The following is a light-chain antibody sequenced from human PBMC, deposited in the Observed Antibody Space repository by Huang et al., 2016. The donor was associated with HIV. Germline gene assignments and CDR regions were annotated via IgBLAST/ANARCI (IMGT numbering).Light chain of an antibody. CDR1: QSVSSGY. V-gene: IGKV3-20*01. CDR3: QQYGSSPRT. Sequence: EIVLTQSPGTLSLSPGERATLACRAGQSVSSGYLAWYQQKPGQAPRLLIYGASSRATGIPERFSGSGSGTDFTLTISRLEPEDFAVYYCQQYGSSPRTFGQGTKVEIK. J-gene: IGKJ1*01. CDR2: GAS.